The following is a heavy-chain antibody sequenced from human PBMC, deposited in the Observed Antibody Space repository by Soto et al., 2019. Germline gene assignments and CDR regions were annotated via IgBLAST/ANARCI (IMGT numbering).Heavy chain of an antibody. J-gene: IGHJ4*02. Sequence: EVQLVESGGGLVQPGGSLRLSCAASGFTFSSYNMNWVRQAPGKGLEWVSYISSSSSTIYYADSVKGRFTISRDNAKNSLYLQMNSLRAEDTAVYYCARYSQWLVGGLDYWGQGTLVTVSS. V-gene: IGHV3-48*01. CDR3: ARYSQWLVGGLDY. CDR1: GFTFSSYN. D-gene: IGHD6-19*01. CDR2: ISSSSSTI.